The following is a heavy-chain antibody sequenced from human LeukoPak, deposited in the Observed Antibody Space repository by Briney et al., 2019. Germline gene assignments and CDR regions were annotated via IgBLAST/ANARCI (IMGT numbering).Heavy chain of an antibody. CDR1: GFTFSSYS. J-gene: IGHJ4*02. CDR3: ARGRGYGYGYYFDY. Sequence: GGSLRLSCAASGFTFSSYSMSWVRQAPGKGLEWVSSISSSSSYICYADSVKGRFTISRDNAKNSLYLQMNSLRAEDTAVYYCARGRGYGYGYYFDYWGQGTLVTVSS. CDR2: ISSSSSYI. D-gene: IGHD5-18*01. V-gene: IGHV3-21*01.